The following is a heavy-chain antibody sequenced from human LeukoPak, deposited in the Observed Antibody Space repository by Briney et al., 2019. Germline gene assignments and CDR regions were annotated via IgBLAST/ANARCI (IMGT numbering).Heavy chain of an antibody. V-gene: IGHV5-51*01. Sequence: YWSWIRQPPGKGLEWMGIIYPGDSDTRYSPSFQGQVTISADKSISTAYLQWSSLKASDTAMYYCARQGQGATTALHPDYWGQGTLVTVSS. CDR3: ARQGQGATTALHPDY. CDR2: IYPGDSDT. D-gene: IGHD1-26*01. J-gene: IGHJ4*02. CDR1: YW.